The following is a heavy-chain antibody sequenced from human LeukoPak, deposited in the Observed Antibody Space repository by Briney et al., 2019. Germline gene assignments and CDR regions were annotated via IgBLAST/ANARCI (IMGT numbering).Heavy chain of an antibody. D-gene: IGHD1-1*01. J-gene: IGHJ4*02. CDR2: IKDDESQK. CDR1: RFVFSSYW. V-gene: IGHV3-7*03. CDR3: ARDRGGKDF. Sequence: PGASLRLSCTASRFVFSSYWMSWVRQAPGKGLEWVANIKDDESQKYYGDSVKGRFTISRDNAKKSLYLQMNSLRADDTAVYYCARDRGGKDFWGQGTLVVVSS.